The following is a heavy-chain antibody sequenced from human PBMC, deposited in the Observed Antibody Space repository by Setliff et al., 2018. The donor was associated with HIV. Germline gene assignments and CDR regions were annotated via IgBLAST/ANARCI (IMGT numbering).Heavy chain of an antibody. V-gene: IGHV1-2*02. D-gene: IGHD1-1*01. CDR2: ISPDNGNR. CDR3: ARQLSNSFAY. Sequence: GASVKVSCKSSGYTFTDYFMHWVRQPPGQGLEWMGWISPDNGNRRILRRFQGRVTMTRDTSINTAYMELSGLTSDDTAVYYCARQLSNSFAYWGQGTLVTVSS. J-gene: IGHJ4*02. CDR1: GYTFTDYF.